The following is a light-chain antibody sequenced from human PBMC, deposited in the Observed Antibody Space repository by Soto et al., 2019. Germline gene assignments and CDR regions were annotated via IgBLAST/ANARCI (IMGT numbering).Light chain of an antibody. CDR1: QIVSSN. CDR3: QQSNNWPLT. Sequence: EIVMTQSPATLSVSPGERATLSCRASQIVSSNLAWYQQKPGQAPRLLIYGASTRATGIPARFSGSGSGTEFTLTISSLQSEDFAVYYCQQSNNWPLTFGGGTKVEIK. V-gene: IGKV3-15*01. CDR2: GAS. J-gene: IGKJ4*01.